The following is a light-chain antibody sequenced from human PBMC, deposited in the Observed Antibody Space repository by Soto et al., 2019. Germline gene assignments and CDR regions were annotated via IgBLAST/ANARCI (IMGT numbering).Light chain of an antibody. CDR3: QHFGGTTFT. J-gene: IGKJ5*01. CDR2: GAS. V-gene: IGKV3-15*01. Sequence: DIVLTQSPCTLSLSPGERATLSCRASQSVRSNLAWYQQKPGQAPRLLIYGASTRATGVPARFSGSGSGTEFTLTISSLQSEDFAVYYCQHFGGTTFTFGQGTRLEIK. CDR1: QSVRSN.